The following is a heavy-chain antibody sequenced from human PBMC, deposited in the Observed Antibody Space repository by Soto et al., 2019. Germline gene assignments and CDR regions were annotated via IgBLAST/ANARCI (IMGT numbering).Heavy chain of an antibody. CDR1: GFTFSSYW. Sequence: QAGGSLRLSCAASGFTFSSYWMHWVRQAPGKGLVWVSRINSDGSSTSYADSVKGRFTISRDNAKNTLYLQMNSLRAEDTAVYYCARRPGIAAAGTGYYYGMDVWGQGTTVTVSS. V-gene: IGHV3-74*01. CDR3: ARRPGIAAAGTGYYYGMDV. D-gene: IGHD6-13*01. J-gene: IGHJ6*02. CDR2: INSDGSST.